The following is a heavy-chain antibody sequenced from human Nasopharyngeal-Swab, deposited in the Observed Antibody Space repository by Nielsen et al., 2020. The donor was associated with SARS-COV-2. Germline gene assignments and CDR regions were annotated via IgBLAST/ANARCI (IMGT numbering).Heavy chain of an antibody. CDR1: GFTVSSNY. CDR2: IYSDGST. D-gene: IGHD5-18*01. J-gene: IGHJ4*02. Sequence: GESLKISCAASGFTVSSNYMSWVRQAPGTGLEWVSFIYSDGSTSYTDSVKGRFTISRDNSKNTLYLQMNSLRAEDTAVYYCARGYKCGNYWGQGTLVTVSS. V-gene: IGHV3-53*01. CDR3: ARGYKCGNY.